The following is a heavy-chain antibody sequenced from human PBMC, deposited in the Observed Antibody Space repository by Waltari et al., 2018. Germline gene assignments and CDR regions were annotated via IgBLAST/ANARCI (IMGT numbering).Heavy chain of an antibody. CDR2: IHHSGRT. Sequence: QVQLQESGPGLVKPSGTLSLTCAASGASISSHYWWSWVRQSPGKGLEWIGQIHHSGRTYSTPSLKSRITISVDKSKNQFSLNLSSVNDADTAVYYCAADRGNGLYFDYWGQGTLVTVSS. CDR1: GASISSHYW. CDR3: AADRGNGLYFDY. D-gene: IGHD2-15*01. V-gene: IGHV4-4*02. J-gene: IGHJ4*02.